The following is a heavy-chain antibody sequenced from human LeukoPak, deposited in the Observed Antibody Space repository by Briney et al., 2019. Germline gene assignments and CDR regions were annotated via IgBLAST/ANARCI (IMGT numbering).Heavy chain of an antibody. CDR3: ARDKPRFDYGDNPRGYYGMDV. CDR1: GGSISSGDYY. J-gene: IGHJ6*02. V-gene: IGHV4-30-4*01. CDR2: IYYSGST. Sequence: SETLSLTYTVSGGSISSGDYYWSWTRQPPGKGLEWIGYIYYSGSTYYNPSLKSRVTISVDTSKNQFSLKLSSVTAADTAVYYCARDKPRFDYGDNPRGYYGMDVWGQGTTVTVSS. D-gene: IGHD4-23*01.